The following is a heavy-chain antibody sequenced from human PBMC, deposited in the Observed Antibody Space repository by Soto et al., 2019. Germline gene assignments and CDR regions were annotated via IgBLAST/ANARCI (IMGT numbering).Heavy chain of an antibody. V-gene: IGHV2-70*01. Sequence: SGPTLVNPTQPLTLTCTFSGFSLSTSGMCVSWIRQPPGKALEWLALIDWDDDKYYSTSLKTRLTISKDTSKNQVVLTMTNMDPVDTATYYCARIRGIAVAGIYYYYYYGMDVWGQGTTVTVSS. CDR2: IDWDDDK. J-gene: IGHJ6*02. CDR3: ARIRGIAVAGIYYYYYYGMDV. CDR1: GFSLSTSGMC. D-gene: IGHD6-19*01.